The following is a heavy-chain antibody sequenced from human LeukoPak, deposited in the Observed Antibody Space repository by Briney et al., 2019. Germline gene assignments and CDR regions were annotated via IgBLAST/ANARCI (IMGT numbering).Heavy chain of an antibody. CDR2: INHSGST. Sequence: MASETLSLTCAVYGGSFSGYYWSWIRQPPGKGLEWIGEINHSGSTNYNPSLKSRVTISVDTSKNQFSLILTSVTAADTAEYYCARHLYYSASAFWYIDLWGRGTLVIVSP. CDR3: ARHLYYSASAFWYIDL. V-gene: IGHV4-34*01. D-gene: IGHD3-10*01. J-gene: IGHJ2*01. CDR1: GGSFSGYY.